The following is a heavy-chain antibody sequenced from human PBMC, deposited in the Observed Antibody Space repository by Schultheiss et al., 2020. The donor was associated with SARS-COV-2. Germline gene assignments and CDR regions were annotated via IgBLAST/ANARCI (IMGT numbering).Heavy chain of an antibody. CDR3: ARVVAQGLVYYYYYMDV. Sequence: GGSLRLSCVASGFTFRSYSMNWVRQAPGKGLEWVSSISSSSTYMYYADSVKGRFTISRDNAKNSLYLQMNSLRAEDTAMYYCARVVAQGLVYYYYYMDVWGKGTTVTVSS. CDR1: GFTFRSYS. V-gene: IGHV3-21*01. CDR2: ISSSSTYM. D-gene: IGHD6-19*01. J-gene: IGHJ6*03.